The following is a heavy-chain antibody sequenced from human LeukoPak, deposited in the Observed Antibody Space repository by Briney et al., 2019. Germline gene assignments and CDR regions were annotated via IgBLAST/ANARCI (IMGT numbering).Heavy chain of an antibody. V-gene: IGHV3-33*01. CDR3: TRSIAVTGPGWFDP. Sequence: GGSLRLSCAASGFTFRNYGMHWVRQAPGKGLEWVAVIWYDGSNKYYADSVKGRFTISGDNSKNTLYLEMNNLRAEDSAVYYCTRSIAVTGPGWFDPWGQGTQVTVSS. J-gene: IGHJ5*02. CDR2: IWYDGSNK. D-gene: IGHD6-19*01. CDR1: GFTFRNYG.